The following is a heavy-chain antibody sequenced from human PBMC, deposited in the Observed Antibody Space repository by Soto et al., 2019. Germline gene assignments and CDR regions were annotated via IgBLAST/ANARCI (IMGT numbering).Heavy chain of an antibody. CDR2: IYYSGST. Sequence: SETLSLTCTVSGGSISSYYWSWIRQPPGKGLEWIGYIYYSGSTNYNPSLKSRVTISVDTSKNQFSLKLSSVTAADTAVYYCARGPPEYDYVWGSYRPDAFDIWGQGTMVTVSS. J-gene: IGHJ3*02. CDR1: GGSISSYY. V-gene: IGHV4-59*01. CDR3: ARGPPEYDYVWGSYRPDAFDI. D-gene: IGHD3-16*02.